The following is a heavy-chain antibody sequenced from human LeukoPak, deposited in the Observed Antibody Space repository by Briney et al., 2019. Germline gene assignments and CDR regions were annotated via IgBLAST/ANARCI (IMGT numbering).Heavy chain of an antibody. CDR1: GGSISSGGYY. Sequence: SETLSLTCTVSGGSISSGGYYWSWNRQHPGKGLEWIGYIYYSGSTYYNPSLKSRVTISVDTSKNQFSLKLSSVTAADTAVYYCARDNIVRSSGWYNWFDPWGQGTLVTVSS. V-gene: IGHV4-31*03. CDR2: IYYSGST. J-gene: IGHJ5*02. CDR3: ARDNIVRSSGWYNWFDP. D-gene: IGHD6-19*01.